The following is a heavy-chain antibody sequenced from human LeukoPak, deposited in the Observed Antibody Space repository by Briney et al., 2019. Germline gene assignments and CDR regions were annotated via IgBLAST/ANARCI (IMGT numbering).Heavy chain of an antibody. CDR1: GDSVPSNNGA. D-gene: IGHD6-19*01. CDR2: TYYRSKWYN. CDR3: ARGVGSSGWYTFDY. Sequence: SQTLSLTCAISGDSVPSNNGAWNWIRQSPSRGLEWLGRTYYRSKWYNDYAVSMKGRITINPDTSKNQFSLQLDSVTPEDTAVYYCARGVGSSGWYTFDYWGQGTLVTVSS. J-gene: IGHJ4*02. V-gene: IGHV6-1*01.